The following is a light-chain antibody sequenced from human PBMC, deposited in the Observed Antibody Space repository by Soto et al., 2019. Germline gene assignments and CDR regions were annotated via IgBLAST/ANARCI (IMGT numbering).Light chain of an antibody. CDR1: QGISSY. J-gene: IGKJ5*01. CDR2: AAS. Sequence: DIQRTQSPSSVSASVGDRVTITCRASQGISSYLAWYQQKPGKAPKLLIYAASTLQIGVPSRFSGSGSGTEFTLIISSLLPEDFATYYCQQLYSYHITFGLGTRLEIK. CDR3: QQLYSYHIT. V-gene: IGKV1-9*01.